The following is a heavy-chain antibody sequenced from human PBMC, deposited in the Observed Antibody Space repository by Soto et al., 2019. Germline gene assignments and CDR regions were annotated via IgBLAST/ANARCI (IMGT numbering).Heavy chain of an antibody. J-gene: IGHJ4*02. CDR3: ARGRLPHYDFWSGYSLYFDY. CDR1: GGSISSGDYY. Sequence: TSETLSLTCTVSGGSISSGDYYGSWIRQPPGKGLEWIGYIYYSGSTYYNPSLKSRVTISVDTSKNQFSLKLSSVTAADTAVYYCARGRLPHYDFWSGYSLYFDYWGQGTLVTVSS. CDR2: IYYSGST. D-gene: IGHD3-3*01. V-gene: IGHV4-30-4*01.